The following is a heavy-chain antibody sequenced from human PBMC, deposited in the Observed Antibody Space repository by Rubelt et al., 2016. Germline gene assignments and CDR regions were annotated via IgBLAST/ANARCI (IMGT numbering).Heavy chain of an antibody. V-gene: IGHV3-7*03. J-gene: IGHJ6*02. Sequence: WVANIRQDGNEIYYVDSVKGRFTISRDNAKNSLYLQMNSLRAEDTALYYCAREGSYYYYGMDVWGQGTTVTVSS. CDR3: AREGSYYYYGMDV. CDR2: IRQDGNEI.